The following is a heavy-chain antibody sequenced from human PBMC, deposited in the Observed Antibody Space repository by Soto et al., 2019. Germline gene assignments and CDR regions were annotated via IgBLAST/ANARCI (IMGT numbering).Heavy chain of an antibody. J-gene: IGHJ6*02. V-gene: IGHV4-31*03. CDR2: IYYSGST. Sequence: SETLSLTCTVSGGSISSGGYYWSWIRQHPGKGLEWIGYIYYSGSTYYNPSLKSRVTISVDTSKNQFSLKLSSVTAADTAVYYCARDKPAATTGGDYYGMDVWGQGTTVTVSS. CDR3: ARDKPAATTGGDYYGMDV. D-gene: IGHD2-2*01. CDR1: GGSISSGGYY.